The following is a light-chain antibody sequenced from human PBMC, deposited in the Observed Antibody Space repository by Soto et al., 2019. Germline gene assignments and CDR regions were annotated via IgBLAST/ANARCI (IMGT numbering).Light chain of an antibody. Sequence: DVVMTQTPLSLSVAPGQPASISCKSSQSLLHITGETFLFWYLQKPGQSPQLLIYEVSTRVSGVRDRVSGSGAGTDFTLEISRVESDDVGIYYCMQSTQLPPTFGQGTRLGIE. J-gene: IGKJ5*01. CDR3: MQSTQLPPT. V-gene: IGKV2D-29*02. CDR2: EVS. CDR1: QSLLHITGETF.